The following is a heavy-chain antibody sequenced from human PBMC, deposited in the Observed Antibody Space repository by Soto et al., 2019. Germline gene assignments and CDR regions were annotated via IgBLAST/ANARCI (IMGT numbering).Heavy chain of an antibody. J-gene: IGHJ4*02. CDR2: IYWDDDK. CDR3: AHTGGNYYGSGTYGSFDY. D-gene: IGHD3-10*01. Sequence: QITLKESGPTLVKPTQTLTLTCTFSGFSLSTSGVGVGWIRQPPGKALEWLALIYWDDDKRYSPSLKRRLTITKDTSKNQVVLTMTNMDPVDTATYYCAHTGGNYYGSGTYGSFDYWGQGTLVTVSS. CDR1: GFSLSTSGVG. V-gene: IGHV2-5*02.